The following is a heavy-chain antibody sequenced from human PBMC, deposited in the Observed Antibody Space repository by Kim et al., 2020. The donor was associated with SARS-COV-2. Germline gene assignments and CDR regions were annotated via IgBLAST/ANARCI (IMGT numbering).Heavy chain of an antibody. D-gene: IGHD5-18*01. CDR1: GFTFSSYG. CDR3: ARGDRYTDGADFDY. V-gene: IGHV3-33*01. J-gene: IGHJ4*02. Sequence: GGSLRLSRAASGFTFSSYGMHWVRQAPGKGLEWVAVIWYDGSNKYYVDSVKGRFTISRDNSKNTLYLQMNSLRAEDTAVYYCARGDRYTDGADFDYWGQGTLVTVSS. CDR2: IWYDGSNK.